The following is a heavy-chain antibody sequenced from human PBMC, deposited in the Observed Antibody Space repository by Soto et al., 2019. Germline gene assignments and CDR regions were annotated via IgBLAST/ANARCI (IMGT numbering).Heavy chain of an antibody. CDR2: TYYSGNT. Sequence: QVQLQESGPGLVKPSQTLSLNCTVSGDSISSGDYYWSWIRQLPGKGLEWIGYTYYSGNTYYSPSLKGRVTTSFDPSGDQFSLRLSSVAAPDKAVYYCARGRGSSYGSFTGMDVWGQGTTVTVS. CDR1: GDSISSGDYY. D-gene: IGHD5-18*01. CDR3: ARGRGSSYGSFTGMDV. V-gene: IGHV4-31*03. J-gene: IGHJ6*02.